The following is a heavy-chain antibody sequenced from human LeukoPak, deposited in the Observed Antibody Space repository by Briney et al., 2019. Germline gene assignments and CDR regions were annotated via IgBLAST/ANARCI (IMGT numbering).Heavy chain of an antibody. CDR1: GGSISSGSYY. D-gene: IGHD3-22*01. Sequence: SETLSLTCTVSGGSISSGSYYWSWIRQPAGKGLEWIGRIYTSGSTNYNPSLKSRVTISVDTSKNQFSLKLSSVTAADTAIYYYASYYDSSGYLFDYWGQGILVTVSS. J-gene: IGHJ4*02. CDR2: IYTSGST. CDR3: ASYYDSSGYLFDY. V-gene: IGHV4-61*02.